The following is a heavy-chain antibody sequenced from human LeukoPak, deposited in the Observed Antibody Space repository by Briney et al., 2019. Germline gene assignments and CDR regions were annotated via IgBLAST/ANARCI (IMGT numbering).Heavy chain of an antibody. D-gene: IGHD5-18*01. CDR1: GGSISSSSYY. CDR3: ARLRTAMVDAFDI. Sequence: KPSETLSLTCTVSGGSISSSSYYWGWIRQPPGKGLEWIGSIYYSGSTYYNPSLKSRVTISVDTSKNQFSLKLSSVTAADTAVYYCARLRTAMVDAFDIWGQGTMVTVSS. CDR2: IYYSGST. V-gene: IGHV4-39*01. J-gene: IGHJ3*02.